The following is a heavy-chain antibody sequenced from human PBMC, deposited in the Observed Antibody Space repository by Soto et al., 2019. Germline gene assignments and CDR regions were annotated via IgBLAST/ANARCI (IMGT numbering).Heavy chain of an antibody. V-gene: IGHV5-51*01. CDR3: ASQSFYDSSGYYPY. D-gene: IGHD3-22*01. CDR2: IYPGDSDT. CDR1: EYSFTNYW. Sequence: PGESLKISCKGSEYSFTNYWIGWVRQMPGKGLEWMGIIYPGDSDTRYSPSLQGQVTISADKSISTAYLQWSSLKASDTAMYYCASQSFYDSSGYYPYWGQGTQVTVSS. J-gene: IGHJ4*02.